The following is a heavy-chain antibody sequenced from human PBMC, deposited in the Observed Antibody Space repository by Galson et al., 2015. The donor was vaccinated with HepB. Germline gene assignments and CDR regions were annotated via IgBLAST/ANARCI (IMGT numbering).Heavy chain of an antibody. J-gene: IGHJ4*02. Sequence: SVKVSCKASGYSFTSYDINWVRQAPGKGPEWMGGFDPEDGETIYAQKFQGRVTMTEDTSTDTAYMELSSLRSEDTALYFCATAGDYYDNSAFDYWGQGTVVTVPS. CDR2: FDPEDGET. CDR3: ATAGDYYDNSAFDY. V-gene: IGHV1-24*01. CDR1: GYSFTSYD. D-gene: IGHD3-22*01.